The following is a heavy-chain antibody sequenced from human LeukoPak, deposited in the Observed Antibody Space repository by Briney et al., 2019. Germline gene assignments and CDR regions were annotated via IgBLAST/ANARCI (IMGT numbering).Heavy chain of an antibody. CDR3: GRGYCSGGSCLKIDY. D-gene: IGHD2-15*01. CDR1: GGTFSSYA. CDR2: IIPIFGTA. V-gene: IGHV1-69*05. Sequence: SVKLSCKASGGTFSSYAISWVRQAPGQGLEWMGRIIPIFGTANYAQKFQGRVTITTDESTSTAYMELSSLRSEDTAVYYCGRGYCSGGSCLKIDYWGQGTLVTVSS. J-gene: IGHJ4*02.